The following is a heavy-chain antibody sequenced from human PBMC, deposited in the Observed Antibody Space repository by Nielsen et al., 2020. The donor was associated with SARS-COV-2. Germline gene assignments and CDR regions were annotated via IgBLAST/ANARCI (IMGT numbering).Heavy chain of an antibody. CDR2: IWCDGSNK. CDR1: GFTFSSYG. Sequence: GGSLRLSCAASGFTFSSYGMHWVRQAPGKGLEWVAVIWCDGSNKYYADSVKGRFTISRDNSKNTLYLQMNSLRAEDTAVYYCARGSGATAKHKDAFDIWGQGTMVTVSS. V-gene: IGHV3-33*01. CDR3: ARGSGATAKHKDAFDI. D-gene: IGHD6-25*01. J-gene: IGHJ3*02.